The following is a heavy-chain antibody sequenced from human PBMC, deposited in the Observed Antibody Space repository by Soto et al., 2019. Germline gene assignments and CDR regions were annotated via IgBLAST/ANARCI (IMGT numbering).Heavy chain of an antibody. V-gene: IGHV1-69*14. J-gene: IGHJ4*02. CDR3: ARYLYYGAGSYVDLDY. CDR2: IIPIFGTA. D-gene: IGHD3-10*01. Sequence: QVQLVQSGAEVKKPGSSVKVSCKASGGTFSSYAISWVRQAPGQGLEWMGGIIPIFGTANYAQKFQGRVTTTEDKYTITAYLELSSLRSEDTAVYYCARYLYYGAGSYVDLDYWGQGTLVTVSS. CDR1: GGTFSSYA.